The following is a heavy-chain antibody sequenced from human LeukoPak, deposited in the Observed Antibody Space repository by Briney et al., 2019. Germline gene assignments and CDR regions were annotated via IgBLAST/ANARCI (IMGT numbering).Heavy chain of an antibody. Sequence: PGRSLRLSCATSGFNFDDYAMHWVRQAPGKGLEWVSGINWKGDNIDYVDSVRGRFTISRDSAKNALYLQMTRLRTDDMAFYYCVKGLASTRSGALESRGQGTLVTVSS. J-gene: IGHJ1*01. CDR2: INWKGDNI. CDR1: GFNFDDYA. D-gene: IGHD3-3*01. V-gene: IGHV3-9*03. CDR3: VKGLASTRSGALES.